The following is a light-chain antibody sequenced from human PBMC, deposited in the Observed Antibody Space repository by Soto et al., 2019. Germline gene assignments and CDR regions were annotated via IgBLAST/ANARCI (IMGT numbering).Light chain of an antibody. J-gene: IGKJ2*01. CDR1: QSVLYSSNNKNY. V-gene: IGKV4-1*01. CDR2: WAS. CDR3: QQYDSTPYT. Sequence: DIVMTQSPDSLAVSLGERATINCKSSQSVLYSSNNKNYLAWYQQKPGQPPKLLIYWASTRESGVPDRFSGGGSGTDCTLTSGSLQAEDVAVYYCQQYDSTPYTCGQGTKLEIK.